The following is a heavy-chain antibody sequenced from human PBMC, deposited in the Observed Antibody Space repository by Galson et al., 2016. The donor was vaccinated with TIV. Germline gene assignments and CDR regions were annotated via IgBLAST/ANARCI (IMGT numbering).Heavy chain of an antibody. CDR1: GGSIITKSYY. D-gene: IGHD3-22*01. Sequence: ETLSLTCIVSGGSIITKSYYWAWIRQPPGKGLEWVGMVYDDGNAYYNPSLKSRVTISVDTSKNQFSLKLTSVTAADTAVYYCARERTPPGPDNDTWFDPWGHGILVAVSS. V-gene: IGHV4-39*07. J-gene: IGHJ5*02. CDR3: ARERTPPGPDNDTWFDP. CDR2: VYDDGNA.